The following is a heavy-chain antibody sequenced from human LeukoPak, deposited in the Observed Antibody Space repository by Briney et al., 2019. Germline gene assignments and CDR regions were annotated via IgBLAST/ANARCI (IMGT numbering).Heavy chain of an antibody. CDR1: GFTFSSYA. J-gene: IGHJ3*02. CDR3: AKGTATLLRPDAFDI. Sequence: HPGGSLRLSCAASGFTFSSYAMSWVRQAPGKGLEWVSAISGSGGSTYYADSVKGRFTISRDNSENTLYLQMNRLRAEDTAVYYCAKGTATLLRPDAFDIWGQGTMVTVSS. V-gene: IGHV3-23*01. CDR2: ISGSGGST. D-gene: IGHD2/OR15-2a*01.